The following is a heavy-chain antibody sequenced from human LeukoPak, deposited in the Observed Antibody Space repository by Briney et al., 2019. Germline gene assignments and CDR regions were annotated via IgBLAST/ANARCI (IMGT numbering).Heavy chain of an antibody. CDR1: GGSSSSGAYY. D-gene: IGHD3-16*01. CDR3: ARQGDGGRAFDY. J-gene: IGHJ4*02. Sequence: SETLSLTCTVSGGSSSSGAYYWGWIRQPPGKGLEWIGTIYYSGSTYYNPSLASRTTISVDTSKNHFSLKLSSVTAADTAVYYCARQGDGGRAFDYWGQGTLVTVPS. V-gene: IGHV4-39*01. CDR2: IYYSGST.